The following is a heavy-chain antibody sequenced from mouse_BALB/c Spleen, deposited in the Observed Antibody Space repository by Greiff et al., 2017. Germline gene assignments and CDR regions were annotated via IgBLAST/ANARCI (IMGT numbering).Heavy chain of an antibody. CDR2: ISYDGSN. D-gene: IGHD2-4*01. CDR1: GYSITSGYY. CDR3: ARGEITAWFAY. J-gene: IGHJ3*01. V-gene: IGHV3-6*02. Sequence: DVKLQESGPGLVKPSQSLSLTCSVTGYSITSGYYWNWIRQFPGNTLEWMGYISYDGSNNYNPSLKNRISITRDTSKNQFFLKLNSVTTEDTATYYCARGEITAWFAYWGQGTLVTVSA.